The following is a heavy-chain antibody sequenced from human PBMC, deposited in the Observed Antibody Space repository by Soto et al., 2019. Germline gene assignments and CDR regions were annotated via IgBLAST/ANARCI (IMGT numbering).Heavy chain of an antibody. D-gene: IGHD3-16*01. J-gene: IGHJ4*02. V-gene: IGHV4-59*01. Sequence: SETLSLTCTVSGGSISSYYWSWIRQPPGKGLEWIGYTYYSGSTNYNPSLKSRVTISVDTSKNQFSLKLSSVTAADTAVYYCAREWGATFDYWGQGTPVTVSS. CDR3: AREWGATFDY. CDR1: GGSISSYY. CDR2: TYYSGST.